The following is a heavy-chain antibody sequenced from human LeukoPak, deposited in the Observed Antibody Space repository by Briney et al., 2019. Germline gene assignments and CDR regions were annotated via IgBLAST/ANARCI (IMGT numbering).Heavy chain of an antibody. CDR1: GHTFTSYG. V-gene: IGHV1-18*01. CDR2: ISAYNGNT. J-gene: IGHJ4*02. Sequence: ASVKVSCKASGHTFTSYGISWVRQAPGQGLEWMGWISAYNGNTNYAQKLQGRVTMTTDTSTSTAYMELRSLRSDDTAVYYCARGSGLRLGESSFDYWGQGTLVTVSS. CDR3: ARGSGLRLGESSFDY. D-gene: IGHD3-16*01.